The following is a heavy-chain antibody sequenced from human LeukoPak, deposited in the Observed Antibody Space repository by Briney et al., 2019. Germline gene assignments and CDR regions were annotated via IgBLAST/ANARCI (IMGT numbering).Heavy chain of an antibody. Sequence: GGSLRLSCAASGFTFGSYSMNWVRQAPGKGLEWVSSISSSSSYIYYADSVKGRFTISRDNAKNSLYLQMNSLRAEDTAVYYCAGRSAVAGSFDYWGQGTLVTVSS. CDR3: AGRSAVAGSFDY. CDR1: GFTFGSYS. V-gene: IGHV3-21*01. CDR2: ISSSSSYI. D-gene: IGHD6-19*01. J-gene: IGHJ4*02.